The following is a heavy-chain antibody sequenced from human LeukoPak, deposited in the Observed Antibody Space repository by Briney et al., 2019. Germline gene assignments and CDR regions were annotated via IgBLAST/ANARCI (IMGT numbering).Heavy chain of an antibody. Sequence: GGSLRLSCAASGFTFSSYSMNWVRQAPGKGLEWVSSISSSSSYIYYADSVKGRFTISRDNAKNSLYLQMNSLRAEDTAVDYCARDVDTGTLDYWGQGTLVTVSS. D-gene: IGHD5-18*01. CDR1: GFTFSSYS. CDR2: ISSSSSYI. V-gene: IGHV3-21*04. CDR3: ARDVDTGTLDY. J-gene: IGHJ4*02.